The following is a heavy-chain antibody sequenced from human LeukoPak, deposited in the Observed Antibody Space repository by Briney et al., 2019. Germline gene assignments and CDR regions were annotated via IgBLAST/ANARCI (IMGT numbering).Heavy chain of an antibody. D-gene: IGHD5-12*01. V-gene: IGHV1-46*01. CDR3: ARGGYSGYDYAFDI. Sequence: GASVNLSCKASGYTFTSYYMHWVRQAPGQGLEWMGIINPSGGSTSYTQKFQGRVTMTRDTSTRTVYMELSSLRSEDTAVYYCARGGYSGYDYAFDIWGLGTMVNASS. CDR1: GYTFTSYY. CDR2: INPSGGST. J-gene: IGHJ3*02.